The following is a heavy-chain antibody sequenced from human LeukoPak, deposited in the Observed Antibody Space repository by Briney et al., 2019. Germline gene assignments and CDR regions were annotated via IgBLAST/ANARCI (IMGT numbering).Heavy chain of an antibody. CDR2: IYYSGST. Sequence: SETLSLTCTVSGGSISSGDYYWSWIRQPPGKGLEWIGYIYYSGSTYYNPSLKSRVTISVDTSKNQFTLKLSSVTAADTAVYYCASDSSGYWYFDLWGRGTLVTVSS. CDR1: GGSISSGDYY. V-gene: IGHV4-30-4*01. J-gene: IGHJ2*01. CDR3: ASDSSGYWYFDL. D-gene: IGHD3-22*01.